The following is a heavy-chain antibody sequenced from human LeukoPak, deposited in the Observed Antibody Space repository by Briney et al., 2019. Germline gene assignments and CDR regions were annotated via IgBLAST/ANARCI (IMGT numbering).Heavy chain of an antibody. CDR1: GGTFSSYA. Sequence: SVKVSCKASGGTFSSYAISWVRQAPGQGLEWMGRIIPILGIANYAQKFQGRVTITADKSTSTAYMELSSLRSEDTAVYYCAKGRSSGGSCSNYWGQGTLVTVSS. J-gene: IGHJ4*02. V-gene: IGHV1-69*04. CDR3: AKGRSSGGSCSNY. CDR2: IIPILGIA. D-gene: IGHD2-15*01.